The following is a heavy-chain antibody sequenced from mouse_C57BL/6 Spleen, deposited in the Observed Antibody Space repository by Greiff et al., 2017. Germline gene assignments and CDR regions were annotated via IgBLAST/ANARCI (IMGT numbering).Heavy chain of an antibody. D-gene: IGHD1-1*01. CDR2: LSSGGSYT. V-gene: IGHV5-6*01. Sequence: EVKVVESGGDLVKPGGSLKLSCAASGFTFSSYGMSWVRQTPDKRLEWVATLSSGGSYTYYPDSVKGRFTISRDNAKNTLYLQMSSLKSEDTAMYYCAKGTVVATGYWYFDVWGTGTTVTVSS. J-gene: IGHJ1*03. CDR3: AKGTVVATGYWYFDV. CDR1: GFTFSSYG.